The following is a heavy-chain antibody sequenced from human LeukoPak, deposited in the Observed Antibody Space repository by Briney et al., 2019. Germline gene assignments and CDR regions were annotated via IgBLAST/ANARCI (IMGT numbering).Heavy chain of an antibody. CDR3: VKVGLHDYGDYGVDY. D-gene: IGHD4-17*01. J-gene: IGHJ4*02. Sequence: GGSLRLSCSASGFTFSSYAMHWVRQAPGKGLEYVSAISSNGGSTYYADSVKGRFTISRDNSKNTLYLQVSSLRAEDTAVYYRVKVGLHDYGDYGVDYWGQGTLVTVSS. CDR2: ISSNGGST. V-gene: IGHV3-64D*06. CDR1: GFTFSSYA.